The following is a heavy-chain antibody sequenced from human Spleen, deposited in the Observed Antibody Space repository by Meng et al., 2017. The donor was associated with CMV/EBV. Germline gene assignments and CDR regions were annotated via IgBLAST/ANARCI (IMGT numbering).Heavy chain of an antibody. D-gene: IGHD3-10*01. J-gene: IGHJ4*02. CDR1: GLTLDIYS. CDR3: ARGYGYFDY. Sequence: GESLKISCAASGLTLDIYSMNWVRQAPGKGLEWVSYISSGSNTIYDADSVKGRFTISRDNAKNSLYLQMDSLRAEDTAVYYCARGYGYFDYWGQGTLVTVSS. V-gene: IGHV3-48*04. CDR2: ISSGSNTI.